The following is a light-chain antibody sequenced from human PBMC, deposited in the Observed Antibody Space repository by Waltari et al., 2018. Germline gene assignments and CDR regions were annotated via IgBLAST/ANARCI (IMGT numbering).Light chain of an antibody. CDR3: QQYSSFST. CDR2: MAS. J-gene: IGKJ2*01. V-gene: IGKV1-5*03. CDR1: QCVGTR. Sequence: DIQMTPSPSTLSASVGDRLTISCRASQCVGTRLAWYQQKPGKAPKLLIYMASSLASGVPSRFSGSGSGTDFTLTISSLQPDDFAAYSCQQYSSFSTFGRGTKV.